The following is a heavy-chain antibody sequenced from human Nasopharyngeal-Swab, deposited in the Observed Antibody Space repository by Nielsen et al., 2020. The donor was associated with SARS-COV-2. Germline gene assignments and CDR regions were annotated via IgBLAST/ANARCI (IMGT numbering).Heavy chain of an antibody. J-gene: IGHJ4*02. CDR2: IWYDGKSA. V-gene: IGHV3-33*01. Sequence: GESLKISCAASGFTFSSYVMNWVRQAPGRGLEWVAVIWYDGKSANYADSVKGRFSISRDNSKNTLDLQMNSLRVEDTAVYYCAREYYYYSSGYKYTVRGFDYWGQGTPVSVSS. D-gene: IGHD3-22*01. CDR1: GFTFSSYV. CDR3: AREYYYYSSGYKYTVRGFDY.